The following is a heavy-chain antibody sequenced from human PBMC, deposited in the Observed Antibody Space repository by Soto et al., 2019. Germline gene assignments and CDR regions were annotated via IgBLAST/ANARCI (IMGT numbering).Heavy chain of an antibody. D-gene: IGHD3-22*01. J-gene: IGHJ4*02. V-gene: IGHV1-69*13. Sequence: SVKVSCKASGGTFSSYAISWVRQAPGQGLEWMGGIIPIFGTANYAQKFQGRVTITADESTSTAYMELSSLRSEDTAVYYCASTSTHYYDSSGYYFPTPDYWGQGTLVTVSS. CDR2: IIPIFGTA. CDR1: GGTFSSYA. CDR3: ASTSTHYYDSSGYYFPTPDY.